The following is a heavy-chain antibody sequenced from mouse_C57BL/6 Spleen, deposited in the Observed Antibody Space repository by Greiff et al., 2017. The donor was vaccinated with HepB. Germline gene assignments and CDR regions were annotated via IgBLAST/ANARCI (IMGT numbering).Heavy chain of an antibody. J-gene: IGHJ4*01. D-gene: IGHD2-4*01. CDR1: GYTFTSYW. V-gene: IGHV1-55*01. CDR3: ARRRDYDYADYYAMDY. Sequence: VKLQQPGAELVKPGASVKMSCKASGYTFTSYWITWVKQRPGQGLEWIGDIYPGSGSTNYNEKFKSKATLTVDTSSSTAYMQLSSLTSEDSAVYYCARRRDYDYADYYAMDYWGQGTSVTVSS. CDR2: IYPGSGST.